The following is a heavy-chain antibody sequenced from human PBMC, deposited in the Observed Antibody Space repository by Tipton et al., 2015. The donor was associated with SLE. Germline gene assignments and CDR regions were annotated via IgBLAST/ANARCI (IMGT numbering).Heavy chain of an antibody. CDR2: IYNSGRT. CDR3: ARDLSSSGISDY. Sequence: TLSLTCTVSGGSIRSYYWSWIRQSPGKGLEWIGYIYNSGRTNYNPSLESRVTISADTSKNRFSLQLSSVTAADAAVYFCARDLSSSGISDYWGQGILVTVSS. CDR1: GGSIRSYY. V-gene: IGHV4-59*01. D-gene: IGHD6-13*01. J-gene: IGHJ4*02.